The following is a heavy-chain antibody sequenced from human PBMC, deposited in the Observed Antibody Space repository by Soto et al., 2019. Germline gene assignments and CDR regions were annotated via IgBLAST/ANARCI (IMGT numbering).Heavy chain of an antibody. CDR3: XKXPHYYDSSVYWGPAVRDY. V-gene: IGHV3-30*18. Sequence: GGSLRLSCAASGFTFSSYGMHWVRQAPVNGLEFVAVISYYLSNKYYADSVKGRFTISRYNSKNSLYLQMNSLRAYYTAVYYCXKXPHYYDSSVYWGPAVRDYWGQGTLVTVSS. CDR2: ISYYLSNK. CDR1: GFTFSSYG. J-gene: IGHJ4*02. D-gene: IGHD3-22*01.